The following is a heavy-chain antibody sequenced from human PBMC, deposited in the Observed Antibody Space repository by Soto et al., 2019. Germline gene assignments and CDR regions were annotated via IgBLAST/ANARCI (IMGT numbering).Heavy chain of an antibody. J-gene: IGHJ4*02. Sequence: EVQLVESGGGLVQPGGSLRLSCAASGFTFNNFWMNWVRQAPGKGLVWVSRINTAGTITSYADSVKGRFSISRDNAKNTVYLQMNSLRDDDTAVYYCARDLTALGTPGDDFDYWGQGTLVTVSS. CDR1: GFTFNNFW. CDR3: ARDLTALGTPGDDFDY. CDR2: INTAGTIT. V-gene: IGHV3-74*01. D-gene: IGHD1-1*01.